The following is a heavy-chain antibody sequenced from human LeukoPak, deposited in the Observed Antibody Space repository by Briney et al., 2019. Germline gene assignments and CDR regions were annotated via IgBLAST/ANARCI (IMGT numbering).Heavy chain of an antibody. J-gene: IGHJ5*02. CDR3: ARDGQGEQQGGTCFAP. V-gene: IGHV1-46*01. D-gene: IGHD3-16*01. CDR2: INPSGGST. CDR1: GYTFTSYY. Sequence: ASVKVSCKASGYTFTSYYMHWVRQAPGQGLEWMGIINPSGGSTSYAQKFQGRVIMTRDTSTSTVYMELSSLRSEDTAVYYCARDGQGEQQGGTCFAPGGQETLVTVPS.